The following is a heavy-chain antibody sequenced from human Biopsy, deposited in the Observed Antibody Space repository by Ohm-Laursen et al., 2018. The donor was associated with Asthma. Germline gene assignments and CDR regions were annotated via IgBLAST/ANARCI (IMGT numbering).Heavy chain of an antibody. CDR3: AAGRTSLQGESLI. Sequence: GSSVKVSCNASGVALSGHTFEWVRQARGLGLEWIAWIVFASGATNYAQNFQDRLTVTRDMSAGSVSMELRGLSSTVAAVYYCAAGRTSLQGESLIWGQGTLVSVSS. J-gene: IGHJ4*01. CDR2: IVFASGAT. D-gene: IGHD2/OR15-2a*01. CDR1: GVALSGHT. V-gene: IGHV1-58*01.